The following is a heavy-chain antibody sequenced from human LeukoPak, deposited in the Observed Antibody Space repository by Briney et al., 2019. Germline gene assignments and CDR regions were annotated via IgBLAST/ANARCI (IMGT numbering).Heavy chain of an antibody. CDR1: GFTFSDHY. CDR2: TRNKANSYTT. D-gene: IGHD3-10*01. J-gene: IGHJ5*02. Sequence: GGSLRLSCAASGFTFSDHYMDWVRQAPGKGLEWVGRTRNKANSYTTEYAASVKGRFTISRDDSKNSLYLQMNSLKTEDTAVYYCSSLYGSGKRWVDPWGQGTLVTVSS. V-gene: IGHV3-72*01. CDR3: SSLYGSGKRWVDP.